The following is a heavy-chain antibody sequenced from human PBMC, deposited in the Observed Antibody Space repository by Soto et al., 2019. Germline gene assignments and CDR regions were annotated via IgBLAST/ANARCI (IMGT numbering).Heavy chain of an antibody. J-gene: IGHJ4*02. CDR3: ARMAY. V-gene: IGHV3-21*06. CDR1: GFPLSSYS. CDR2: ISSGGNDI. Sequence: GGSLRLSCEASGFPLSSYSLNWVRQAPGKGLEWVSSISSGGNDISYAESVEGRFFTSRDNVNNVLYLDINNLRPEDTAVYYCARMAYWGQGTLVTVSS.